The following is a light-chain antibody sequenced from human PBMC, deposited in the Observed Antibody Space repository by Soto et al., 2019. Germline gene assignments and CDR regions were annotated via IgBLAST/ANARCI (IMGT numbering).Light chain of an antibody. CDR2: GAS. Sequence: ETVMTHSPATLSVSPWERATLSCSASQSVSSKLAWYQQKPGQAPRLLIYGASTRATGIPARFSGSGSGTEFTLSISSLQSEDFAVYYCQQYNNWPPITFGQGTRLEIK. CDR3: QQYNNWPPIT. CDR1: QSVSSK. V-gene: IGKV3D-15*01. J-gene: IGKJ5*01.